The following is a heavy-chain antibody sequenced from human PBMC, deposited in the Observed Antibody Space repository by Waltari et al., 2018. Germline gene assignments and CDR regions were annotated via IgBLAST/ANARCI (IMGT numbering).Heavy chain of an antibody. CDR1: GFAVDGYA. V-gene: IGHV3-9*01. CDR3: ASLISVPGLRPDY. Sequence: EVQLAESGGGLVQPGRSMSFCCAAFGFAVDGYAMHWVRLAPGKGLQWVSGISWNRASIAYADSVKGRFTISRDNPKNTLYLEMNDLRTEDTALYYCASLISVPGLRPDYWGQGTLVTVSS. D-gene: IGHD6-19*01. CDR2: ISWNRASI. J-gene: IGHJ4*02.